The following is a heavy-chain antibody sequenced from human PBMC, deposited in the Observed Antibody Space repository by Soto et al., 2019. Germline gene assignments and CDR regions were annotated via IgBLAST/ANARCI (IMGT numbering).Heavy chain of an antibody. CDR1: GGSFSGYY. J-gene: IGHJ3*02. Sequence: QVQLQQWGAGLLKPSETLSFTCAVYGGSFSGYYWSWIRQPPGKGLEWIGEINHIGGTNYNPSLKSRVTISVDTSKNQFSLKLRSVTAADTAVYYCAREPVAGTMVAFDIWGQGTMVTVSS. V-gene: IGHV4-34*01. CDR2: INHIGGT. CDR3: AREPVAGTMVAFDI. D-gene: IGHD6-19*01.